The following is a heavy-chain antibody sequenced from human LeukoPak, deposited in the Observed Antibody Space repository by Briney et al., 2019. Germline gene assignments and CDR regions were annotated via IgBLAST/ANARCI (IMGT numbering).Heavy chain of an antibody. CDR1: GFTASSNY. Sequence: PGGSLRLSCAASGFTASSNYMSWVRQAPGKGLEWVSVIYSGGSTYYADSVKGRFTISRDNSKNTLYLQMNSLRAEDTAVYYCARWIGRDGYNYAGRYYFDYWGQGTLVTVSS. CDR3: ARWIGRDGYNYAGRYYFDY. J-gene: IGHJ4*02. CDR2: IYSGGST. V-gene: IGHV3-66*01. D-gene: IGHD5-24*01.